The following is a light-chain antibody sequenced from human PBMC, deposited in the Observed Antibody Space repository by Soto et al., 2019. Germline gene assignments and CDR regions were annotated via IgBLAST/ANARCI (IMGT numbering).Light chain of an antibody. CDR2: GAS. V-gene: IGKV3-15*01. CDR3: QQYTNWPPNT. J-gene: IGKJ5*01. Sequence: EVVMTQSPDTLSVSPGETVTLSCRASQSVRSKLAWYQQKPGQAPRLLIYGASTRATGIPARISGSGSGTEFTLTISSLQSEDFAVYYCQQYTNWPPNTFGQGTRLEIK. CDR1: QSVRSK.